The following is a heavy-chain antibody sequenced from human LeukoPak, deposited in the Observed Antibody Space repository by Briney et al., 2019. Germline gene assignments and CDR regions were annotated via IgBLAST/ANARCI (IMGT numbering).Heavy chain of an antibody. CDR1: GYTFTSYG. D-gene: IGHD6-19*01. V-gene: IGHV1-18*01. Sequence: ASVKVSCKASGYTFTSYGISWVRQAPGQGLEWMGWISAYNGNTNYAQKLQGRVTMTTDTSTSTAYMELRSLRSDDTAVYYCACLQWRVHDRYYDYWGQGTLVTVSS. CDR2: ISAYNGNT. CDR3: ACLQWRVHDRYYDY. J-gene: IGHJ4*02.